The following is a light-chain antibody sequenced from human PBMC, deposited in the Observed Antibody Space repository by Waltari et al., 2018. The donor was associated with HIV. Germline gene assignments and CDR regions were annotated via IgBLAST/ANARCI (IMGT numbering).Light chain of an antibody. CDR1: GSDVGSQNS. CDR3: SSYAGSYTYV. CDR2: EVR. J-gene: IGLJ1*01. V-gene: IGLV2-8*01. Sequence: QSALTQPPSASGSPGQSVTISCTATGSDVGSQNSVTWYQHHPGKAPKLIIYEVRKRPSGVPDRFSGSKSGNMASLTVSGLQAEDEADYYCSSYAGSYTYVFGTGTRLTVL.